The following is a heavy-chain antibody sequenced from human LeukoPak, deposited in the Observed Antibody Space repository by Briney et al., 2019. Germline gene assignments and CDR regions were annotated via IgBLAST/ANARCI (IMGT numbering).Heavy chain of an antibody. Sequence: GGSLRLSCGASGFTFDDYWMSWVRQAPGKGLEWVATIRQDGSQKYYVDSVKGRFTISRDNAKNSLYLQMNSLRAEDTAVYYCARESGSVTSEVDFDYWGQGTLVTVSS. J-gene: IGHJ4*02. V-gene: IGHV3-7*01. CDR1: GFTFDDYW. D-gene: IGHD4-17*01. CDR2: IRQDGSQK. CDR3: ARESGSVTSEVDFDY.